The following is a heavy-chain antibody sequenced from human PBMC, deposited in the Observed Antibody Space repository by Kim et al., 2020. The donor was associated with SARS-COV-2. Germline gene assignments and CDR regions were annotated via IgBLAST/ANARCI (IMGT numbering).Heavy chain of an antibody. V-gene: IGHV3-43*02. Sequence: GGSLRLSCAASGFSFDDYAIHWVRQAPGKGLEWVSLISGNGGITYYADSVKGRFTISRDNSKNSLYLQMNSLRTEDTALYYCAMEVAGACGYWGQGTVVTVSS. CDR3: AMEVAGACGY. CDR1: GFSFDDYA. D-gene: IGHD6-19*01. CDR2: ISGNGGIT. J-gene: IGHJ4*02.